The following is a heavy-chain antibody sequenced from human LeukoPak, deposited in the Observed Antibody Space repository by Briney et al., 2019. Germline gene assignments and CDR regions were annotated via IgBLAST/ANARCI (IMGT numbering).Heavy chain of an antibody. D-gene: IGHD3-22*01. CDR2: IYPGDSDT. V-gene: IGHV5-51*01. Sequence: GASLQISCKGSGYSFITYWIGWVRQMPGKGLECMGVIYPGDSDTRCSPSFQGQVTISADKSISTAYLQWRSLKASDTAMYYCARQQSGYYFHPIDYWGQGTLVTVSS. CDR1: GYSFITYW. CDR3: ARQQSGYYFHPIDY. J-gene: IGHJ4*02.